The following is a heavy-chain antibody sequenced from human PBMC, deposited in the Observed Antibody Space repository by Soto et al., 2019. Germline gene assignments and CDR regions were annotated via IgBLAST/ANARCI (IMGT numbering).Heavy chain of an antibody. D-gene: IGHD1-26*01. CDR3: ARDGFGHSGSYSAFDY. CDR1: GGSVSSGSYY. J-gene: IGHJ4*02. V-gene: IGHV4-61*01. Sequence: QVQLQESGPGLVKPSETLSLTCTVSGGSVSSGSYYWSWIRQPPGKGLEWIGYIYYSGSTNYNPSLKSRVTISVDTSKNQCSLKLSSVTAADTAVYYCARDGFGHSGSYSAFDYWGQGTLVTVSS. CDR2: IYYSGST.